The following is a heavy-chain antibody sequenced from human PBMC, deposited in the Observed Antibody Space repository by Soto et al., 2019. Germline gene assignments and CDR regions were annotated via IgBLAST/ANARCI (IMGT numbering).Heavy chain of an antibody. Sequence: SETLSLTCAVSGGSISSGGYYWSWIRQHPGKGLEWIGYIYHSGSTYYNPSLKSRVTISVDTSKNQFSLKLSSVTAADTAVYYCAREAAGILNWFDPWGQGTLVTVSS. CDR2: IYHSGST. V-gene: IGHV4-31*11. CDR3: AREAAGILNWFDP. CDR1: GGSISSGGYY. D-gene: IGHD6-25*01. J-gene: IGHJ5*02.